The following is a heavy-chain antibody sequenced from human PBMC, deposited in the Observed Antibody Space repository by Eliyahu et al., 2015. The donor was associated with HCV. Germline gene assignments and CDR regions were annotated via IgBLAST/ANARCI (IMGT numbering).Heavy chain of an antibody. CDR3: AKEEDYYDSSGHKSL. J-gene: IGHJ4*02. CDR1: GFTFXXYA. D-gene: IGHD3-22*01. Sequence: EVQLVESGXGXVQPGGSLRLSCXASGFTFXXYAMSWVRQAPGKGLEWVSAISGSGGSXYYADSVKGRFTISRDNSKNTLYLQMNSLRAEDTAVYYCAKEEDYYDSSGHKSLWGQGTLVTVSS. CDR2: ISGSGGSX. V-gene: IGHV3-23*04.